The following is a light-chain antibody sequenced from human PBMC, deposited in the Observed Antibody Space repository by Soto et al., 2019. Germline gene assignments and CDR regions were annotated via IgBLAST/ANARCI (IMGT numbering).Light chain of an antibody. CDR2: DAS. CDR1: ESVSSN. Sequence: EIVLTQSPATLSVSPGDRATLSCRASESVSSNVAWYQQKPGQSPRLLIYDASNRATDVPARFSGSGSGTDFTLSISSLEPEDFAVYFCQQRSNWPLTFGPGTKVDIK. J-gene: IGKJ3*01. V-gene: IGKV3-11*01. CDR3: QQRSNWPLT.